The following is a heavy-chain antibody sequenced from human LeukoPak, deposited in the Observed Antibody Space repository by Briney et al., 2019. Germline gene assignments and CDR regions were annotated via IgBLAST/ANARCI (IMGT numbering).Heavy chain of an antibody. D-gene: IGHD3-10*01. J-gene: IGHJ2*01. Sequence: GGSLRLSCAASGFTFSGYGMNWVRQAPGKGLEWVSSISSGGSYMYYADSLKGRFTISRDNAMNSLYLQMNSLRAEDTAVYYCARVGAKGGWYFDLWGRGTLVTVSS. CDR3: ARVGAKGGWYFDL. V-gene: IGHV3-21*01. CDR1: GFTFSGYG. CDR2: ISSGGSYM.